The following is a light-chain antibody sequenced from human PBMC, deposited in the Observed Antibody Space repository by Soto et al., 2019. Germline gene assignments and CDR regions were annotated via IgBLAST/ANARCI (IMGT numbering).Light chain of an antibody. Sequence: DIQMTQSPSTLSGSVGDRVTITCRASQTISSWLAWYQQKPGKAPKLLIYKASTLKSGVPSRFSGSGSGTEFTLTMSSLQPDDFGTYYCQHYNSYSEAFGQGTKVELK. V-gene: IGKV1-5*03. J-gene: IGKJ1*01. CDR3: QHYNSYSEA. CDR2: KAS. CDR1: QTISSW.